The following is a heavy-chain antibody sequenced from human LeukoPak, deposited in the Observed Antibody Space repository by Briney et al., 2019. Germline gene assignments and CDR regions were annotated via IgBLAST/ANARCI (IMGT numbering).Heavy chain of an antibody. CDR2: ISYSGST. CDR3: ARVVPTVTTSSITHFDY. CDR1: GGSISSGDYY. Sequence: PSQTLSLTCAVSGGSISSGDYYWSWIRQPPGKGLEWIGYISYSGSTYYNPSLKSRVTISVDTSKNQFSLKLSSVTAADTAVYYCARVVPTVTTSSITHFDYWGQGTLVTVSS. J-gene: IGHJ4*02. V-gene: IGHV4-31*11. D-gene: IGHD4-17*01.